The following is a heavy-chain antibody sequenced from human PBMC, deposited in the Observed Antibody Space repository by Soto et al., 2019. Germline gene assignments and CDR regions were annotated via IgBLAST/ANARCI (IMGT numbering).Heavy chain of an antibody. D-gene: IGHD5-18*01. CDR1: GFTFSSYG. CDR3: ARAWGRGYRYGLIDY. Sequence: GGSLRLSCAASGFTFSSYGMHWVRQAPGKGLEWVAVIWYDGSNKYYADSVKGRFTISRDNSKNTLYLQMNSLRAEAKAVYYCARAWGRGYRYGLIDYWGQGTLVTVSS. CDR2: IWYDGSNK. V-gene: IGHV3-33*01. J-gene: IGHJ4*02.